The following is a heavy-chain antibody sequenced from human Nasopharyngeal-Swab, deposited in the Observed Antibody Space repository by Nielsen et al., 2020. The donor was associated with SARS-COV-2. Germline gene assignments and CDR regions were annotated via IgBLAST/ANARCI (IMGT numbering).Heavy chain of an antibody. Sequence: ASVKVSCKASGYTLTGYYMHWVRQAPGQGLEWMGRINPNSGGTNYAQKFQGRVTMTRDTSISTAYMELSRLRSDDTAVYYCARVPRYCSSTSCYAEPYYYYYGMDVWGQGTTVTVSS. CDR3: ARVPRYCSSTSCYAEPYYYYYGMDV. CDR2: INPNSGGT. V-gene: IGHV1-2*06. J-gene: IGHJ6*02. CDR1: GYTLTGYY. D-gene: IGHD2-2*01.